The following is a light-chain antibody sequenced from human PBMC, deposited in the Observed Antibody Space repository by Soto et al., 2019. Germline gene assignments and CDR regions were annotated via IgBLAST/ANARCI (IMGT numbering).Light chain of an antibody. CDR2: RSS. CDR3: QQYNNWPPWT. Sequence: EIVMTQSPATLSVSPGERATLSCRASQRISTNLAWYQQKPGQAPRVLIYRSSTKATGIPPSFSGSVSGTEFTLTISYLHAEDFAVYYCQQYNNWPPWTFGQGTKVEIK. J-gene: IGKJ1*01. CDR1: QRISTN. V-gene: IGKV3-15*01.